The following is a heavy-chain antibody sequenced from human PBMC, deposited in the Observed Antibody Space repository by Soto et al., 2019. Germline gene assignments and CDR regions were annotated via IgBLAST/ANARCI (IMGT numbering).Heavy chain of an antibody. V-gene: IGHV4-59*08. CDR2: IYSSGST. J-gene: IGHJ4*02. Sequence: SETLSLTCTVSGGSISNYYWSWIRQVPGKGLEWIGYIYSSGSTHYNPSLQSRVTISVDTSMNQFSLKLTSVTAADTAVYYCARHIGTSNIWGNSRYPGFDSWGQGTLVTVSS. CDR1: GGSISNYY. CDR3: ARHIGTSNIWGNSRYPGFDS. D-gene: IGHD3-16*02.